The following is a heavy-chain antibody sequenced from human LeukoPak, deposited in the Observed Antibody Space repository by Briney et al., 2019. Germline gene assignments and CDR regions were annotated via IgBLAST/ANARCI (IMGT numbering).Heavy chain of an antibody. CDR1: GGSISSSSYY. Sequence: SETLSLTCTVSGGSISSSSYYWGWIRQPPGKGLEWIGYIYYSGSTNYNPSLKSRVTISVDTSKNQFSLKLSSVTAADTAVYYCARDPYCSSTSCHEDAFDIWGQGTMVTVSS. V-gene: IGHV4-61*01. J-gene: IGHJ3*02. CDR3: ARDPYCSSTSCHEDAFDI. CDR2: IYYSGST. D-gene: IGHD2-2*01.